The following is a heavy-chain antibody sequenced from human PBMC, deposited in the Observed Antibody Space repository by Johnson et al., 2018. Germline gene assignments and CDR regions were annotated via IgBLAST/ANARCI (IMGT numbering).Heavy chain of an antibody. CDR1: SGTFTGYY. J-gene: IGHJ6*01. D-gene: IGHD3-9*01. V-gene: IGHV4-34*01. CDR2: INHSGTT. Sequence: QVKLQQWGAGLLEPSETRSLTCAVYSGTFTGYYWSWIRQSPGTGLEWIGEINHSGTTNYNPSLKSRVTLSVDMSKKQFSLNLTTVTAAATAVYYCMRGRLVRSRAGSYYDDMDVWGQGTTVTVSS. CDR3: MRGRLVRSRAGSYYDDMDV.